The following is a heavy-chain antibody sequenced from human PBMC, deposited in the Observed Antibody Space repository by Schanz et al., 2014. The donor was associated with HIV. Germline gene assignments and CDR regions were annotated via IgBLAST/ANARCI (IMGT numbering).Heavy chain of an antibody. CDR1: GYIFTSNG. V-gene: IGHV1-18*01. J-gene: IGHJ6*02. CDR3: ARGARYGMDV. CDR2: ISAYNGKT. Sequence: QVQLVQSGAEVKKPGASVKVSCKASGYIFTSNGISWVRQAPGQGLEWMGWISAYNGKTNYARKVQGRVTMTTDTYTTTAYMELRSLRSEDTAVYYCARGARYGMDVWGQGTTVTVSS.